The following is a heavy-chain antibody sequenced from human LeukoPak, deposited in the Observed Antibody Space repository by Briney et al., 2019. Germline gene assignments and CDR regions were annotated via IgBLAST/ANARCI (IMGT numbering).Heavy chain of an antibody. Sequence: PGGSLRLSCAASGFTFSSYAMHWVRQAPGKGLEYVSAISSNGGSTYYANSVKGRFTISRDNSKSTLYLQMGSLRAEDMAVYYCARQGVPAPYYYYMDVWGKGTTVTVSS. J-gene: IGHJ6*03. CDR1: GFTFSSYA. V-gene: IGHV3-64*01. D-gene: IGHD3-16*01. CDR3: ARQGVPAPYYYYMDV. CDR2: ISSNGGST.